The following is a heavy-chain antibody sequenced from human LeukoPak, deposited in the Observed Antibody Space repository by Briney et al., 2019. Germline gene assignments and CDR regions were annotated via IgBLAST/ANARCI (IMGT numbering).Heavy chain of an antibody. V-gene: IGHV4-34*01. CDR2: INHSGST. CDR1: GGSISNYY. Sequence: SETLSLTCTVSGGSISNYYWSWIRQPPGKGLEWIGEINHSGSTNYNPSLKSRVTISVDTSKNQFSLKLSSVTAADTAVYYCARANIVVVPARVGWFDPWGQGTLVTVSS. J-gene: IGHJ5*02. CDR3: ARANIVVVPARVGWFDP. D-gene: IGHD2-2*01.